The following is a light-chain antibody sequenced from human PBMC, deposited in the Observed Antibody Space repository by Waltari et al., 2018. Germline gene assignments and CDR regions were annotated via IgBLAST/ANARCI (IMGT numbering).Light chain of an antibody. V-gene: IGLV8-61*01. Sequence: TVVTQEPSLSVSPGGTVTLTCGLSSGSVSTNNYPSWYQQTPGQATHMLIYSTNSLPSWVPVRFSVSIVGNQATLTITEAQSDEESDYYCTLYMGSGISLFGGGTRLTVL. CDR1: SGSVSTNNY. CDR3: TLYMGSGISL. CDR2: STN. J-gene: IGLJ2*01.